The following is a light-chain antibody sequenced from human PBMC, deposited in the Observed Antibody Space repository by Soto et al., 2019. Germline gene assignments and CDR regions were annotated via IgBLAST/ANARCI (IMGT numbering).Light chain of an antibody. CDR2: GAS. CDR1: QSVSSRY. CDR3: QQYYKWPPIT. Sequence: EIVLTQSPGTLSLSPGERATLSCGASQSVSSRYLAWFQQKPGQAPRLLIYGASSRATGIPDRFSASGSGTEFTLSISSLQSEDFAVYYCQQYYKWPPITFGQGTRLEIK. J-gene: IGKJ5*01. V-gene: IGKV3-20*01.